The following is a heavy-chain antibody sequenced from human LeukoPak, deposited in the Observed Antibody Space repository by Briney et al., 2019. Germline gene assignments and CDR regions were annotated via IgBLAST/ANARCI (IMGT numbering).Heavy chain of an antibody. Sequence: SETLSPTCAVYGGSFSGYYWSWIRQPPGKGLEWIGEINHSGSTNYNPSLKSRVTISVDTSKNQFSLKLSSVTAADTAVYYCARGKARAGKRVERAPFDYWGQGTLVTVSS. CDR2: INHSGST. J-gene: IGHJ4*02. D-gene: IGHD6-13*01. V-gene: IGHV4-34*01. CDR1: GGSFSGYY. CDR3: ARGKARAGKRVERAPFDY.